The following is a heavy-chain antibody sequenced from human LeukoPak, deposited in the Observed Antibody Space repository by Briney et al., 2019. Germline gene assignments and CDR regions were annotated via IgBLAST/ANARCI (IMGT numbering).Heavy chain of an antibody. Sequence: GGSLRLSCAASGFTFSDYYMSWIRQAPGKGLEWVSYISSSGSTIYYADSVKGRFTISRDNAKNSLYLQMNSLRAEDTAVYYCARARDRIAAALGTFDPWGQGTLVTVSS. CDR2: ISSSGSTI. CDR3: ARARDRIAAALGTFDP. J-gene: IGHJ5*02. V-gene: IGHV3-11*04. CDR1: GFTFSDYY. D-gene: IGHD6-13*01.